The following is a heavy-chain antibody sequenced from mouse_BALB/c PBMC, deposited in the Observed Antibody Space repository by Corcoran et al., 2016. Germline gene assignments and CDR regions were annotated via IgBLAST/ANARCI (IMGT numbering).Heavy chain of an antibody. CDR3: ARDDGYAY. Sequence: DVQLQESGPGLVKPSQSLSLTCSVTGYSITSGHYWIWIRQFPGNKLEWMGYISYDGSNNYNPSLKTRISITRDTSKNQFFLKLNSVTTEDTATYYCARDDGYAYWGQGTLVTVSA. D-gene: IGHD2-3*01. CDR2: ISYDGSN. V-gene: IGHV3-6*02. J-gene: IGHJ3*01. CDR1: GYSITSGHY.